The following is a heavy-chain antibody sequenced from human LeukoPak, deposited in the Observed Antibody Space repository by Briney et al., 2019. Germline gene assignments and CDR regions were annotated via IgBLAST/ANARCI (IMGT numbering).Heavy chain of an antibody. Sequence: GASVKVSCKASGYTFTSYYMHWVRQAPGQGLEWMGIIKPSGGSTNYAQKFQGRVTMTRDTSTSTVYMELSSLRSEDTAVYYCASLAVREIPDAFDIWGQGTMVTVSS. J-gene: IGHJ3*02. CDR3: ASLAVREIPDAFDI. D-gene: IGHD3-10*01. CDR1: GYTFTSYY. CDR2: IKPSGGST. V-gene: IGHV1-46*01.